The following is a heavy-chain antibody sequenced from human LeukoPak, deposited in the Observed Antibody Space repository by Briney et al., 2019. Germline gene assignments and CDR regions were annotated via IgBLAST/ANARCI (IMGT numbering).Heavy chain of an antibody. CDR3: ARENSSGWYFWFDP. V-gene: IGHV1-2*02. Sequence: SVKVSCQASGYTFTGYYMHWVRPAPGQGLEWMGWINPNSGGTNYAQKFQGRVTMTRDTSISTAYMELSRLRSDDTAVYYCARENSSGWYFWFDPWGQGTLVTVSS. J-gene: IGHJ5*02. CDR1: GYTFTGYY. CDR2: INPNSGGT. D-gene: IGHD6-19*01.